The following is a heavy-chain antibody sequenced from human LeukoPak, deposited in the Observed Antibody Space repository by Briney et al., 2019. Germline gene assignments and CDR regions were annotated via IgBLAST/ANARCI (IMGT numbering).Heavy chain of an antibody. J-gene: IGHJ4*02. CDR3: AREILGSAFSFDY. V-gene: IGHV3-7*01. CDR2: IKQDGSEK. CDR1: GFTFSSYW. D-gene: IGHD1-26*01. Sequence: GGSLRLSCAASGFTFSSYWMSWVRQAPGKGLEWVANIKQDGSEKYYVDSLKGRFAISRDNAKNSLYLQMNNLRPEDTAIYYCAREILGSAFSFDYWGQGTLVTVSS.